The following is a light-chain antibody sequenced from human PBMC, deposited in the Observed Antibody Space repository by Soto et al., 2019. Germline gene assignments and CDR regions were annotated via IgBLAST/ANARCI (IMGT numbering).Light chain of an antibody. CDR3: QQYNNFST. CDR2: DAS. J-gene: IGKJ1*01. Sequence: DVQVTQSPPTLSASVGDRVTITCRASETIRTWIAWYQHKPGKAPKLLIFDASNLESGVPSRFSGSGSGTEFTLTLSSLQPDDLATYYCQQYNNFSTFGQGTKVDI. V-gene: IGKV1-5*01. CDR1: ETIRTW.